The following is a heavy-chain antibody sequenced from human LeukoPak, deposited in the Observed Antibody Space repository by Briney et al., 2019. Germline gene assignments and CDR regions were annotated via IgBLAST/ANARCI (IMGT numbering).Heavy chain of an antibody. J-gene: IGHJ4*02. CDR2: IRSDGSGK. D-gene: IGHD1-14*01. Sequence: GGSLRLSCAASGFTFSGSGMHWVRQAPGKGLEWVAFIRSDGSGKYYADSVKGRFIISRDNSKNTLYLQMNSLRAEDTAVYHCAKDSRNLPFDYWGQGTLVTVSS. V-gene: IGHV3-30*02. CDR3: AKDSRNLPFDY. CDR1: GFTFSGSG.